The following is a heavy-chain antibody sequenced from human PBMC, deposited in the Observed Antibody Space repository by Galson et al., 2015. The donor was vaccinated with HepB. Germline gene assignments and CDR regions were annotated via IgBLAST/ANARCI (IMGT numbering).Heavy chain of an antibody. CDR1: GYTFNSYA. J-gene: IGHJ5*02. V-gene: IGHV7-4-1*02. CDR2: INTNTGNP. D-gene: IGHD3-10*01. Sequence: SVKVSCKASGYTFNSYAMNWVRQAPGQGLEWMGWINTNTGNPTYAQGFTGRFVFSLDTSVTTAYLQISSLKAEDTAVYYCARTPYHGSGSHSNAWFDPWGQGTLVTVSS. CDR3: ARTPYHGSGSHSNAWFDP.